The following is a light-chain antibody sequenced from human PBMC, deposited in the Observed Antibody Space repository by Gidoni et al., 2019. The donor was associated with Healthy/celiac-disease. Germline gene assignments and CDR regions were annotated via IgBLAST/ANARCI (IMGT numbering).Light chain of an antibody. CDR1: TNISNY. J-gene: IGKJ3*01. Sequence: DIELTESPSSLSASVGDRLTITCQASTNISNYLERYQPKPGKAPNLLIYDASNLDTGVPSRFSGSGSGTEFTLTISSLQSEDIATYYCQQYDNPPRFTFGPGTKVEIK. CDR2: DAS. CDR3: QQYDNPPRFT. V-gene: IGKV1-33*01.